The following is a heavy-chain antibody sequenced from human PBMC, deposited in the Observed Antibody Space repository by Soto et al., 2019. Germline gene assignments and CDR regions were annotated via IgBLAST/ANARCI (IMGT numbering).Heavy chain of an antibody. D-gene: IGHD6-19*01. J-gene: IGHJ3*02. Sequence: ITLKESGPTLVKPTETLTLTCTFSGFSITTDGVAVGWIRQPPGKAPEWLGIIFWDDDKRYNPSLKTRVTISKDTSKNQLVFIMTNVDPMDAGTYYCVHSSMITAGTGRPFDIWGQGTMVTVSS. CDR2: IFWDDDK. CDR1: GFSITTDGVA. CDR3: VHSSMITAGTGRPFDI. V-gene: IGHV2-5*02.